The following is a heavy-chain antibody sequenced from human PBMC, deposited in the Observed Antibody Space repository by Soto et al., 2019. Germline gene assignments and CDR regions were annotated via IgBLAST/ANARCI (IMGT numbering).Heavy chain of an antibody. D-gene: IGHD3-9*01. CDR3: ARPIRSILGAFDI. V-gene: IGHV1-2*04. CDR1: GYTFTGYY. Sequence: ASVKVSCKASGYTFTGYYMHWVRQALGQGLEWMGWINPNSGGTNYAQKFQGWVTMTRDTSISTAYMELSRLRSDDTAVYYCARPIRSILGAFDIWGQGTMVTVSS. CDR2: INPNSGGT. J-gene: IGHJ3*02.